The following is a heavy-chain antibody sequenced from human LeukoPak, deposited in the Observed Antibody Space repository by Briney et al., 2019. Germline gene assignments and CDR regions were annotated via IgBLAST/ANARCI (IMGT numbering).Heavy chain of an antibody. CDR1: GYTFTSYG. J-gene: IGHJ6*03. CDR3: ARDVSHYYDFWSGWYYYYMDV. V-gene: IGHV1-18*01. CDR2: ISAYNGNT. Sequence: WASVKVSCKASGYTFTSYGISWVRQAPGQGLEWMGWISAYNGNTNYAQKLQGRVTMTTDTSTSTAYMELRSLRSDDTAVYYCARDVSHYYDFWSGWYYYYMDVWGKGTTVTVSS. D-gene: IGHD3-3*01.